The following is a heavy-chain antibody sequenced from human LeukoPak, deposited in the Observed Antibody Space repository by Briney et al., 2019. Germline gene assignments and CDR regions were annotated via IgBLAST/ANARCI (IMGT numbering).Heavy chain of an antibody. CDR1: GYTFTGYY. Sequence: ASVKVSCKASGYTFTGYYMHWMRQAPGQGLEWMGWINPNSGGTNYAQKFQGRVTMTRDTSISTAYMGLSRLRSDDTAVYYCARDLVGATLARDDDAFDIWGQGTMVTVSS. J-gene: IGHJ3*02. V-gene: IGHV1-2*02. CDR2: INPNSGGT. CDR3: ARDLVGATLARDDDAFDI. D-gene: IGHD1-26*01.